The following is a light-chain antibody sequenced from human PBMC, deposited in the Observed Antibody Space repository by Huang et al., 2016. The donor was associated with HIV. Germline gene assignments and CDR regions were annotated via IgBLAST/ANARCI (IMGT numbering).Light chain of an antibody. CDR2: GAY. V-gene: IGKV1-12*01. Sequence: DIQVTQAPSFVSASVGDRVSIACRASQGVSTWLAGYQQRPGKPPNLLIHGAYSLQSGVPSRFSGSGSGRDFTLTINNLQPEDFATYYCQQTKTSPYTFGQGTKLEI. J-gene: IGKJ2*01. CDR1: QGVSTW. CDR3: QQTKTSPYT.